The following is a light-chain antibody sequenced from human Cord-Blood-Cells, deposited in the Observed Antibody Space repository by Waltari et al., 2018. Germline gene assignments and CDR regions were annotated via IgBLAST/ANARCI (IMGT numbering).Light chain of an antibody. V-gene: IGKV1-39*01. CDR2: AAS. Sequence: DIQMTQHPSSLSASVGDIVTITCRASQSISSYLNWYQQKPGKAPKLLIYAASSLQSGVPSRFSGSGSVTDFTLTISSLQPEDFATYYCQQSYSTPYTFGQGTKLEIK. CDR1: QSISSY. J-gene: IGKJ2*01. CDR3: QQSYSTPYT.